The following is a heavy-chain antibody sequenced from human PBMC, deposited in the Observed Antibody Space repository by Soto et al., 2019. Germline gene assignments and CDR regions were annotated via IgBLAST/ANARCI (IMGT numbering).Heavy chain of an antibody. CDR3: ARAGTDFWSGPVDY. V-gene: IGHV4-30-2*01. CDR1: GGSISSGGYS. Sequence: QLQLQESGSGLVKPSQTLSLTCAVSGGSISSGGYSWSWIRQPPGKGLEWIGYIYHSGSTYYNPSLKSRVTISVDRSKNQFSLKLSSVTAADTAVYYCARAGTDFWSGPVDYWGQGTLVTVSS. D-gene: IGHD3-3*01. CDR2: IYHSGST. J-gene: IGHJ4*02.